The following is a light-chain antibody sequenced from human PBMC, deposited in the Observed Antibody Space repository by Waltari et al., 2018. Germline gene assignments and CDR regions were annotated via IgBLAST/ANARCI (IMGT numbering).Light chain of an antibody. CDR3: QHYVRLPAT. CDR1: QSVSRS. J-gene: IGKJ1*01. V-gene: IGKV3-20*01. Sequence: IVFTQSPGTLSLSPGERATLSCRASQSVSRSLASYQKNPGQAPKLPIFGASTRATGIPDRFTGSGSGTDFSLTISSLEPEDFAIYFCQHYVRLPATFGQGTKVEIK. CDR2: GAS.